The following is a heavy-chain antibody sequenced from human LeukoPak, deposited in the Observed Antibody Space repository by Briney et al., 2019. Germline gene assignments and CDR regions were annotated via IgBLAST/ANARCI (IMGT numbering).Heavy chain of an antibody. CDR1: NYSISSGYY. V-gene: IGHV4-38-2*02. CDR2: IYHSGNT. Sequence: SETLSLTCTVPNYSISSGYYWAWIRQPPGKGLEWIGNIYHSGNTYYNPSLKSRVSLSVDTSENQFSLKLSSVTAADTAVYYCARAIRGYCSGGSCYRGKDYWGQGTLVTVSS. J-gene: IGHJ4*02. CDR3: ARAIRGYCSGGSCYRGKDY. D-gene: IGHD2-15*01.